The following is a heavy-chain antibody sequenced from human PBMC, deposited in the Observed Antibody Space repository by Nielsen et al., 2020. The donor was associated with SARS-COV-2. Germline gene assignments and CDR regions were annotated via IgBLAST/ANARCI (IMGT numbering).Heavy chain of an antibody. V-gene: IGHV4-34*01. CDR2: INHRGIT. CDR1: GGSFSGYQ. CDR3: ARGVPGY. D-gene: IGHD6-25*01. Sequence: SETLSLTCAVYGGSFSGYQWSWVRQSPTKGLEWIGQINHRGITKYNPSLKSRVTVSVDTSKNQFSLKLTSVTAADTAIYYCARGVPGYWGEGALVTVSS. J-gene: IGHJ1*01.